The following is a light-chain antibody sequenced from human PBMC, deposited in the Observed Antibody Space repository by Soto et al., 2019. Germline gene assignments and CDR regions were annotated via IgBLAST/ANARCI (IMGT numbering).Light chain of an antibody. CDR1: SSDVGRYNF. CDR3: SSYTSSTTLYA. V-gene: IGLV2-14*03. CDR2: DVS. J-gene: IGLJ1*01. Sequence: QSALTQPASVSGSPGQSITISCIGTSSDVGRYNFVSWYQHHPGKAPKLIIYDVSNRPSGVSHRFSGSKSGNTASLTISGLQADDEADYYCSSYTSSTTLYAFGTETKLTVL.